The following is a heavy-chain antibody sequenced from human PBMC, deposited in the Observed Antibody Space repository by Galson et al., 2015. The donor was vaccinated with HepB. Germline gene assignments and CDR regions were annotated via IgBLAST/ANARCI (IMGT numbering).Heavy chain of an antibody. CDR3: ARELISIAAALDFDY. J-gene: IGHJ4*02. D-gene: IGHD6-13*01. V-gene: IGHV6-1*01. Sequence: CAISGDSVSSNSAAWNWIRQSPSRGLEWLGRTYYRSKWYNDYAVSVKSRITINPDTSKNQFSLQLNSVTPEDTAVYYCARELISIAAALDFDYWGQGTLVTVSS. CDR1: GDSVSSNSAA. CDR2: TYYRSKWYN.